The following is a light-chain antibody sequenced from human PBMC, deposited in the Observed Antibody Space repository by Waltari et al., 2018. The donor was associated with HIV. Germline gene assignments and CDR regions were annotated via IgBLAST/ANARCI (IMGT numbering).Light chain of an antibody. CDR3: QQYNKWPRGT. Sequence: VLPPSPATPSASPGQLAPLSCRASQSVSSYLAWYQQNPGQAPRLLIYGASTRATGIPARFSGSGSGTEFTLTISSLQSEDFAVYYCQQYNKWPRGTFGGGTKVEVK. J-gene: IGKJ4*01. V-gene: IGKV3-15*01. CDR2: GAS. CDR1: QSVSSY.